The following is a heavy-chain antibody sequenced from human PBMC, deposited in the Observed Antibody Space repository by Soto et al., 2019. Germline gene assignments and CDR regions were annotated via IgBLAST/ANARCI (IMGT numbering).Heavy chain of an antibody. D-gene: IGHD2-2*01. J-gene: IGHJ6*03. CDR3: ARTIVVVPAARGYYYYYMDV. Sequence: SETLSLTCTVSGGSISSGGYYWSWIRQHPGKGLEWIGYIYYSGSTYYNPSLKSRVTISVDTSKNQFSLKLSSVTAADTAVYYCARTIVVVPAARGYYYYYMDVWGKGTTVTVSS. V-gene: IGHV4-31*03. CDR2: IYYSGST. CDR1: GGSISSGGYY.